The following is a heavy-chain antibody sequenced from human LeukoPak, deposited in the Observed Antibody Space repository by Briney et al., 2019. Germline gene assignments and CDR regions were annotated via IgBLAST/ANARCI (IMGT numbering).Heavy chain of an antibody. Sequence: GGSLRLSCAVSGFTVSSNYMTWVRQAPGKGLEWVSVLYSGGTTYYADSVKGRFTVSRDTSKNTLYLQMNSLRPEDTAVYYCAREFSGCDYWGQGTLVTVSS. CDR2: LYSGGTT. D-gene: IGHD6-19*01. CDR3: AREFSGCDY. V-gene: IGHV3-53*01. CDR1: GFTVSSNY. J-gene: IGHJ4*02.